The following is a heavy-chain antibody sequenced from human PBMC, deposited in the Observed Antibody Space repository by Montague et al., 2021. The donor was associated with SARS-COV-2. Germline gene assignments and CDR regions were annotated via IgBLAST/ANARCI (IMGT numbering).Heavy chain of an antibody. V-gene: IGHV4-34*01. CDR1: VGSFSGYY. CDR2: INHTGST. Sequence: SETLSLTCAVYVGSFSGYYWSWIRQSPGKGLEWIGEINHTGSTKYNPSLKSRVTISVDTSKNQFSLKLSSVSAADTAVYYCAGADYGGNRYWCFDLWGRGTLVTVSS. J-gene: IGHJ2*01. CDR3: AGADYGGNRYWCFDL. D-gene: IGHD4-23*01.